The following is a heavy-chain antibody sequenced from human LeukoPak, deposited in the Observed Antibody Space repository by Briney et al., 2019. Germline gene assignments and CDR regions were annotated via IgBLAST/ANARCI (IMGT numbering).Heavy chain of an antibody. Sequence: EAAVNVSCNASDYYSSRYGLSRERQAPGHGLKRIRWISPYNGNTNYAQKFQGRVNITTDTSTNTAYMELRSLRSDDTAVYYCARDLDYYDSSGSGWFDPWGQGTLVTVSS. V-gene: IGHV1-18*01. J-gene: IGHJ5*02. CDR3: ARDLDYYDSSGSGWFDP. D-gene: IGHD3-22*01. CDR1: DYYSSRYG. CDR2: ISPYNGNT.